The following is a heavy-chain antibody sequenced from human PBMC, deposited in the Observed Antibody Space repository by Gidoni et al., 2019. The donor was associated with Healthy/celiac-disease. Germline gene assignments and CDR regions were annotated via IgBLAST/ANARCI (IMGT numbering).Heavy chain of an antibody. D-gene: IGHD2-15*01. CDR3: ARSCSGGSCYSGVDYYYGMDV. V-gene: IGHV1-2*04. J-gene: IGHJ6*02. CDR2: INPNSGGT. CDR1: GYTFTGSY. Sequence: QVQLVQSGAEVTKPVASVKVSCNASGYTFTGSYMHCVRQAPGQGLEWMGWINPNSGGTNYAQKFQGWVTMTRETSISKAYMELSRLRSDDTAVYYCARSCSGGSCYSGVDYYYGMDVWGQGTTVTVSS.